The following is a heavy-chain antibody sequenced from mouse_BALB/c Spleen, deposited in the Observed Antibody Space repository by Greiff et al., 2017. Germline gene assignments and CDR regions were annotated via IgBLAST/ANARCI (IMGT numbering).Heavy chain of an antibody. V-gene: IGHV7-3*02. CDR1: GFTFTDYY. Sequence: DVHLVESGGGLVQPGGSLRLSCATSGFTFTDYYMSWVRQPPGKALEWLGFIRNKANGYTTEYSASVKGRFTISRDNSQSILYLQMNTLRAEDSATYYCARDRGIYYDYDGFAYWGQGTLVTVSA. CDR3: ARDRGIYYDYDGFAY. D-gene: IGHD2-4*01. CDR2: IRNKANGYTT. J-gene: IGHJ3*01.